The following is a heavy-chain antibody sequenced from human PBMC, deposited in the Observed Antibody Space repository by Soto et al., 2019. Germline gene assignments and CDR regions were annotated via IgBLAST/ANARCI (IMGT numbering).Heavy chain of an antibody. D-gene: IGHD2-21*01. J-gene: IGHJ4*02. CDR2: ISRGGDNT. CDR3: AKGDWADC. V-gene: IGHV3-53*03. CDR1: GFTVSSNY. Sequence: HPGGSLRLSCASSGFTVSSNYMTWLRQTSEKGLEWVSGISRGGDNTYYADSVKGRFTISRDNSNHTLFLQMTNLRVEDTAVYFCAKGDWADCWGQGTLVPVSS.